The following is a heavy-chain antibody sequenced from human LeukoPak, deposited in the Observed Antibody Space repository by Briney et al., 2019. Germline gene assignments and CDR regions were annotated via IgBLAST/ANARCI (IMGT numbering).Heavy chain of an antibody. CDR1: GGSFSDFY. Sequence: SETLSLTCTVYGGSFSDFYWNWIRQPPGKGLEWVGEINHSGSSNYNPSLKSRVTMSVGTSMNQFTLKLSSVTAADTAVYYCARGSMVRGVMKDYWGQGTLVTVSS. CDR3: ARGSMVRGVMKDY. J-gene: IGHJ4*02. D-gene: IGHD3-10*01. V-gene: IGHV4-34*01. CDR2: INHSGSS.